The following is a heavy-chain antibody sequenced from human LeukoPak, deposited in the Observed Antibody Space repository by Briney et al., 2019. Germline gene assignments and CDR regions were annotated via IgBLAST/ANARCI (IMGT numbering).Heavy chain of an antibody. CDR3: ARTVVVVAATLFDY. CDR2: ISSSSSYI. J-gene: IGHJ4*02. CDR1: GFTFSSYS. D-gene: IGHD2-15*01. Sequence: GSLRLSCAASGFTFSSYSMNWVRQAPGKGLEWVSSISSSSSYIYYADSVKGRFTISRDNAKNSLYLQMNSLRAEDTAVYYCARTVVVVAATLFDYWGQGTLVTVSS. V-gene: IGHV3-21*01.